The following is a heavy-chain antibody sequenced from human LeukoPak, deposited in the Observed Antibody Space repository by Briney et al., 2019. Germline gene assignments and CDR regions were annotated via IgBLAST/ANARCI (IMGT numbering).Heavy chain of an antibody. Sequence: SVKVSCEASGGTFSSYAISRVRQAPGQGLEWMGRIIPILGIANYAQEFQGRVTITADKSTSTAYMELSSLRSEDKAVYYCARTRRYCSGGSCYGVAYYFDYWGQGTLVTVSS. D-gene: IGHD2-15*01. CDR1: GGTFSSYA. V-gene: IGHV1-69*04. J-gene: IGHJ4*02. CDR2: IIPILGIA. CDR3: ARTRRYCSGGSCYGVAYYFDY.